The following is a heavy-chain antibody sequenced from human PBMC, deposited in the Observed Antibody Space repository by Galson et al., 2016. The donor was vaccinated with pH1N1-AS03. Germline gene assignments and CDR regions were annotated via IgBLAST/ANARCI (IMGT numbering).Heavy chain of an antibody. CDR1: GYRFTNYW. J-gene: IGHJ4*02. CDR3: ARPRLNYFDN. V-gene: IGHV5-51*03. D-gene: IGHD3-16*01. CDR2: IYPGNSDS. Sequence: QSGAEVKKPGESLKISCKGSGYRFTNYWIGWVRQMPGKGLEWMGIIYPGNSDSSYNKSFQGQVTISADTSISTVYLQWSSLQASDTAMYYCARPRLNYFDNWGQGTLVTVSS.